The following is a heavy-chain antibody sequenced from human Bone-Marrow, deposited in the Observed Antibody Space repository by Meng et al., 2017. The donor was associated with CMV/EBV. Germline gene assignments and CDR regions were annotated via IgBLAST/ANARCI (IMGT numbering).Heavy chain of an antibody. CDR3: ARERNDFWSGYSQRYFDY. D-gene: IGHD3-3*01. V-gene: IGHV4-38-2*02. J-gene: IGHJ4*02. CDR2: IYYSGST. Sequence: SETLSLTCTVSDYSISSGYYWGWIRQPPGKGLEWIGSIYYSGSTNYNPSLKSRVTISIDTSKNQFSLKLSSVTAADTAVYYCARERNDFWSGYSQRYFDYWGQGTLVTFSS. CDR1: DYSISSGYY.